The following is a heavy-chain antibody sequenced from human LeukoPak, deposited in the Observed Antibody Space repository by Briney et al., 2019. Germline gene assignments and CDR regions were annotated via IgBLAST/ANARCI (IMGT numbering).Heavy chain of an antibody. CDR2: VKHDGSGK. CDR3: ARAQWISGVVINGPKDY. D-gene: IGHD3-3*01. J-gene: IGHJ4*02. V-gene: IGHV3-7*01. CDR1: GFTFSTHW. Sequence: GGSLRLSCAASGFTFSTHWMSWVRQSPGKGLERVANVKHDGSGKYYVDSVKGRFTISRDNAKNSLFLQMNTLRDEDTAVYYCARAQWISGVVINGPKDYWGQGTLVTVSS.